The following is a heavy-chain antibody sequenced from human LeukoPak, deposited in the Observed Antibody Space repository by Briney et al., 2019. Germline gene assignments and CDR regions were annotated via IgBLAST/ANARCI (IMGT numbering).Heavy chain of an antibody. V-gene: IGHV1-18*01. J-gene: IGHJ4*02. D-gene: IGHD6-19*01. CDR3: ARKEAVAGLFDY. Sequence: ASVKVSCKASGYTFTSYGISWVRQAPGQGLEWMRWISAYNGNTNYAQKLQGRVTMTTDTSTSTAYMELRSLRSDDTAVYYCARKEAVAGLFDYWGQGTLVTVSS. CDR1: GYTFTSYG. CDR2: ISAYNGNT.